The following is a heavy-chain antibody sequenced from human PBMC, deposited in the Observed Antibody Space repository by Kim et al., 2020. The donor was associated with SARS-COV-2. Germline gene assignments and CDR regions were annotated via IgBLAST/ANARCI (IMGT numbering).Heavy chain of an antibody. CDR1: GFAFSDYY. CDR2: TRNKANSYTT. J-gene: IGHJ4*01. V-gene: IGHV3-72*01. D-gene: IGHD1-7*01. CDR3: ATGGDGNYPPRPFDY. Sequence: GGSLRLSCAASGFAFSDYYMDWVRQAPGKGLEWVGRTRNKANSYTTEYAASAKGRFTISRDDSKSSLYLQMNSLKTDDTAVYYCATGGDGNYPPRPFDY.